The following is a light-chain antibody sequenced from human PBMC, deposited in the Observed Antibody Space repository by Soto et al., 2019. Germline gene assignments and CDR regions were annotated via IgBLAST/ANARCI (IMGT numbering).Light chain of an antibody. CDR2: DVN. CDR3: CSYTTSSTYV. CDR1: SSDVGGYNY. Sequence: QSVLTQPASGSGSPGQSIAISCTGTSSDVGGYNYVSWYQQHPGKAPKLMIYDVNNRPSGVSNRFSGSKSGNTASLTISGLQAEDEADYYCCSYTTSSTYVFGTGTKVTVL. V-gene: IGLV2-14*03. J-gene: IGLJ1*01.